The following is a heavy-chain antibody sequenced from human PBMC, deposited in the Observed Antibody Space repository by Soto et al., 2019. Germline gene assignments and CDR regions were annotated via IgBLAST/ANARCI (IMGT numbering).Heavy chain of an antibody. Sequence: GGSLRLSCAASGFTFSSYAMSWVRQAPGKGLEWVSAISGSGGSTYYADSVKGRFTISRDNSKNTLHLQMNSLRAEDTAVYYCAKDNVGSGWHCDYWGQGTLVTVSS. CDR2: ISGSGGST. D-gene: IGHD6-19*01. V-gene: IGHV3-23*01. CDR1: GFTFSSYA. J-gene: IGHJ4*02. CDR3: AKDNVGSGWHCDY.